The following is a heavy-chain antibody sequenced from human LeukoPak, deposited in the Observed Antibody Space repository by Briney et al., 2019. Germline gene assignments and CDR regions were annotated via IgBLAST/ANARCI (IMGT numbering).Heavy chain of an antibody. CDR3: ARSLVASNWFDP. CDR1: GGSISSGGYY. J-gene: IGHJ5*02. CDR2: IYYSGST. V-gene: IGHV4-31*03. D-gene: IGHD5-12*01. Sequence: PSETLSLTCTVSGGSISSGGYYWSWIRQHPGKGLEWIGYIYYSGSTYYNPSLKSRVTISVDTSKNQFSLKLSSVTAADTAVYYCARSLVASNWFDPRGQGTLVTVSS.